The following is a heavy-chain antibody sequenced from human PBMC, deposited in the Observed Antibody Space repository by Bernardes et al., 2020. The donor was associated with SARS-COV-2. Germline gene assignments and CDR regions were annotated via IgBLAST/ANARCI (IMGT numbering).Heavy chain of an antibody. CDR3: ARYWSAFDI. V-gene: IGHV4-59*08. J-gene: IGHJ3*02. CDR1: GGSISRSS. CDR2: FYYTGNT. Sequence: TRSLTCTVSGGSISRSSWSWIRQPPGKGLEYIGYFYYTGNTDYNPSLRSRVTISLDTSKNQFSLKLSSVTAADTAVYYCARYWSAFDIWGQGTMVTVSS. D-gene: IGHD3-3*01.